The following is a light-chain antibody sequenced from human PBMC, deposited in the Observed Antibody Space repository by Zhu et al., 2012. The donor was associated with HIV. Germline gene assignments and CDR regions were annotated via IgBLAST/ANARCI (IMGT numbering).Light chain of an antibody. CDR1: QSVSGTY. J-gene: IGKJ3*01. CDR2: GTS. V-gene: IGKV3-20*01. Sequence: EIVLTQSPGTLSVSPGERATLSCRASQSVSGTYLAWYQQRPGQAPRLLIYGTSSRAAGIPDRFSASGSGTDFSLTITRLEPEDLAVYYCQQYGSSPYTFGPGTRVDIK. CDR3: QQYGSSPYT.